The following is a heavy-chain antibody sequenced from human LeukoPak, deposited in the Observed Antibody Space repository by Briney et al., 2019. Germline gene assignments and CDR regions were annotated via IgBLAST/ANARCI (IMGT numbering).Heavy chain of an antibody. Sequence: PGGSLRLPCAASGFTVSSNYMSWVRQAPGKGLELVSVIYSGGSTYYADSVKGRFTISRHNSKNTLYLQMNSLRAEDTAVYYFARLDGSGSYLGAFDIWGQGTMVTVSS. V-gene: IGHV3-53*04. CDR3: ARLDGSGSYLGAFDI. CDR1: GFTVSSNY. D-gene: IGHD1-26*01. CDR2: IYSGGST. J-gene: IGHJ3*02.